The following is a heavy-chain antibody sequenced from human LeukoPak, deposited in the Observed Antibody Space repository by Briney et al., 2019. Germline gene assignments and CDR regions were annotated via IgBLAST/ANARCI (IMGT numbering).Heavy chain of an antibody. CDR2: ISSSGNII. Sequence: GGSLRLTCAASGFIFSDYYLTWIRQAPGKGLGWVSYISSSGNIIYYADSVKGRFTISRDNAKNSLYLQMNSLRADDTAIYYCAGGYHDNPFDYWGQGTLVTVSS. CDR3: AGGYHDNPFDY. V-gene: IGHV3-11*01. J-gene: IGHJ4*02. D-gene: IGHD3-22*01. CDR1: GFIFSDYY.